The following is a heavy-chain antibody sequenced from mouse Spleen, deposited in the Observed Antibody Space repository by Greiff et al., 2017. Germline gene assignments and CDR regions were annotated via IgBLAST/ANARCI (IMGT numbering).Heavy chain of an antibody. D-gene: IGHD2-3*01. CDR1: GYIFTSYW. CDR3: ARNDGYFPAWFAY. CDR2: IDPSDSYT. Sequence: QVQLQQPGAELVKPGASVKLSCKASGYIFTSYWMQWVKQRPGQGLEWIGEIDPSDSYTNYNQKFKGKATLTVDTSSITAYMQLSSLTSEDSAVYYCARNDGYFPAWFAYWGQGTLVTVSA. V-gene: IGHV1-50*01. J-gene: IGHJ3*01.